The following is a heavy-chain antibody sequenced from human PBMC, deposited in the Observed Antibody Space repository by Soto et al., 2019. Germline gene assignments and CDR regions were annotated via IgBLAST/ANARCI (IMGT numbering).Heavy chain of an antibody. CDR3: ASYYGSGSYYEGGY. V-gene: IGHV3-48*01. Sequence: GGSLRLSCAASGFTFSSYSMNWVRQAPGKGLEWVSYISSSSSTIYYADSVKGRFTISRDNAKNSLYLQMNSLRAEDTAVYYCASYYGSGSYYEGGYWGQGTLVTVSS. CDR1: GFTFSSYS. CDR2: ISSSSSTI. J-gene: IGHJ4*02. D-gene: IGHD3-10*01.